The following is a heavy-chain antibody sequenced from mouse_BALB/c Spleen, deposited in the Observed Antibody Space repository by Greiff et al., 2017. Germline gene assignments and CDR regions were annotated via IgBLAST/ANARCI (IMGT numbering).Heavy chain of an antibody. CDR2: IWAGGST. D-gene: IGHD2-1*01. CDR3: ARVYGNYVAMDY. CDR1: GFSLTSYG. V-gene: IGHV2-9*02. Sequence: QVQLKESGPGLVAPSQSLSITCTVSGFSLTSYGVHWVRQPPGKGLEWLGVIWAGGSTNYNSALMSRLSISKDNSKSQVFLKMNSLQTDDTARYYCARVYGNYVAMDYWGQGTSVTVSS. J-gene: IGHJ4*01.